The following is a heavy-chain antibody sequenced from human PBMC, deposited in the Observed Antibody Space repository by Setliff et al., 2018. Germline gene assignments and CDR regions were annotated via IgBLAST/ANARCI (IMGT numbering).Heavy chain of an antibody. CDR3: ARWAYYYYYMDV. CDR2: IYSDGST. CDR1: GFTVSSNY. J-gene: IGHJ6*03. Sequence: QPGGSLRLSCAASGFTVSSNYMSWVRQAPGKGLEWVSVIYSDGSTYYADSVKGRFTISRDNSKNTLYLQMNSLRAEDTAVYYCARWAYYYYYMDVWGKGTTVTVSS. V-gene: IGHV3-53*01.